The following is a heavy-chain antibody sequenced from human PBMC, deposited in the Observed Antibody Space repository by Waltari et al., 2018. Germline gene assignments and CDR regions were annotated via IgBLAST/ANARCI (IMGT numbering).Heavy chain of an antibody. CDR1: GGSFSGYY. V-gene: IGHV4-34*01. Sequence: QVQLQQWGAGLLNPSETLSLTCAVYGGSFSGYYWSWIRQPPGKGLEWIWEINHSGSTNYTPSLKSRVTISVDTSKNPFSLKLSSVTAADTAVYYCARPGELEHHYYFDYWGQGTLVTVSS. J-gene: IGHJ4*02. D-gene: IGHD1-1*01. CDR2: INHSGST. CDR3: ARPGELEHHYYFDY.